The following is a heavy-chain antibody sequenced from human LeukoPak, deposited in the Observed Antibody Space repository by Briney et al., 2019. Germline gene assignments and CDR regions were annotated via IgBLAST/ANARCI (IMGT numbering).Heavy chain of an antibody. Sequence: SETLSLTCSVSGGSISSSSYYWGWIRQPPGKGLEWIGSIYYSGSTYYNPSLKSRVTISVDTSKNQFSLKLSSVTAADTAVYYCARRRVLRYFDWSGIDYWGQGTLVTVSS. CDR2: IYYSGST. D-gene: IGHD3-9*01. CDR1: GGSISSSSYY. J-gene: IGHJ4*02. V-gene: IGHV4-39*01. CDR3: ARRRVLRYFDWSGIDY.